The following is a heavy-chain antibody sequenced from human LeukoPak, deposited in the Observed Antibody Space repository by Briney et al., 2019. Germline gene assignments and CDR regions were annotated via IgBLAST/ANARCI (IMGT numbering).Heavy chain of an antibody. Sequence: AGGSLRLSCAASGFTFSSYAMSWVRQAPGKGLEWVSAISGSGTSTYYADSVKGRFTISRDNSKNTLYLQMNSLRAEDTAVYYCASPGIAAAGPYYYGMDVWGQGTTVTVSS. D-gene: IGHD6-13*01. CDR1: GFTFSSYA. V-gene: IGHV3-23*01. CDR3: ASPGIAAAGPYYYGMDV. CDR2: ISGSGTST. J-gene: IGHJ6*02.